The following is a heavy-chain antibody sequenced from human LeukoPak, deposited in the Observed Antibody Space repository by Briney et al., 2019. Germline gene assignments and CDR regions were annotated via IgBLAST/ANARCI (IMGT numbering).Heavy chain of an antibody. CDR1: GFTFSNYG. Sequence: GGSLRLSCAASGFTFSNYGMNWVRQGPGKGLEWVSTISVGFNLYYAESLKGRFTISRDNARSSLFLQMNSLRAEDTAIYYCVRVGYREHTHDNDGSDIWGQGTMVTVSS. V-gene: IGHV3-69-1*02. CDR3: VRVGYREHTHDNDGSDI. CDR2: ISVGFNL. D-gene: IGHD5-12*01. J-gene: IGHJ3*02.